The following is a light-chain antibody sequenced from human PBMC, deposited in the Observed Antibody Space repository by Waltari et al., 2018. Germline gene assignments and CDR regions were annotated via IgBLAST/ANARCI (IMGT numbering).Light chain of an antibody. V-gene: IGKV3-15*01. J-gene: IGKJ5*01. CDR2: DAS. Sequence: EVVMTQSPATLSVFPGESATLSCRASQTVSSNLAWYQQRPGQAPRLLIFDASTRAPSVPARFSGSGSGPEFTLTIRSLQSEDSAVYYCQQYNRWPPITFGQGTRLEIK. CDR1: QTVSSN. CDR3: QQYNRWPPIT.